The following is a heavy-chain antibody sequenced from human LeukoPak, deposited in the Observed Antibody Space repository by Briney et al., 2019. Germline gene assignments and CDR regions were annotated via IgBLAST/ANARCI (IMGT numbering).Heavy chain of an antibody. Sequence: GASVKVSCKASGYTFTSYDINWVRQATGQGLEWMGWMNPNSGNTGYAQKFQGRVTMTRNTSISTAYMELSSLRSEDTAVYYCAKALGRYRSDRVGYGGQGTLVTVSS. D-gene: IGHD6-19*01. V-gene: IGHV1-8*01. J-gene: IGHJ4*02. CDR2: MNPNSGNT. CDR1: GYTFTSYD. CDR3: AKALGRYRSDRVGY.